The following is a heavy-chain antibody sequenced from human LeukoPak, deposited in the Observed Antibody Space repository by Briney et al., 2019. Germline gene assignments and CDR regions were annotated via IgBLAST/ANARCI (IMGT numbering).Heavy chain of an antibody. D-gene: IGHD6-13*01. V-gene: IGHV3-53*01. CDR3: ARVPPGIAAAGYFDY. CDR1: GFTFDDYA. CDR2: IYSGGST. Sequence: GGSLRLSCAASGFTFDDYAMHWVRQAPGKGLEWVSVIYSGGSTYYADSVKGRFTISRDNSKNTLYLQMNSLRAEDTAVYYCARVPPGIAAAGYFDYWRQGTLVTVSS. J-gene: IGHJ4*02.